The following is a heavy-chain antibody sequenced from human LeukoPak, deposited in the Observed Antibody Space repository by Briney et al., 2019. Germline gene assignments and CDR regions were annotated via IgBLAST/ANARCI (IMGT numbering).Heavy chain of an antibody. D-gene: IGHD3-22*01. CDR1: GFTLSSYW. CDR2: INSDGSST. Sequence: GGSLRLSCAASGFTLSSYWMHWVRQAPGKGLVWVARINSDGSSTRYADSVKGRFTISRDNAKNTLYLQMNSLRGEDTAVYYCARGYDYDSSAYPGGYYGMDVWGQGTRSPSP. CDR3: ARGYDYDSSAYPGGYYGMDV. V-gene: IGHV3-74*01. J-gene: IGHJ6*02.